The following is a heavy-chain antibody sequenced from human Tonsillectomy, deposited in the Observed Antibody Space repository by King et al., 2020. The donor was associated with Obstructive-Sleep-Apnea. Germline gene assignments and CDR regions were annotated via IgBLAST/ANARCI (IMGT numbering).Heavy chain of an antibody. V-gene: IGHV5-51*01. CDR2: IYPGDSET. Sequence: VQLVESGAEVKKPGESLKISCKGSGYSFSTHWIGWVRQMPGKGLEWMGSIYPGDSETRNSPSFQDQVTISADRSISTAYLQWSSLKASDTAMYYCARLHDSSGYYCDYWGQGTLVTVSS. CDR3: ARLHDSSGYYCDY. D-gene: IGHD3-22*01. CDR1: GYSFSTHW. J-gene: IGHJ4*02.